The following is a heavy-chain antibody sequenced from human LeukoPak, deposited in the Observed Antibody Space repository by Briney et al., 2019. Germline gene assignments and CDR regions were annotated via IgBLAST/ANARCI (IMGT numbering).Heavy chain of an antibody. D-gene: IGHD3-22*01. V-gene: IGHV4-30-4*08. CDR2: IYYSGST. J-gene: IGHJ4*02. CDR3: ASSPPYYYDSSGYDY. CDR1: GGSFTGISNY. Sequence: SETLSLTCTVSGGSFTGISNYWTWLRQPPGKELEWIGYIYYSGSTYYNPSLKSRVTISVDTSKNQFSLKLSSVTAADTAVYYCASSPPYYYDSSGYDYWGQGTLVTVSS.